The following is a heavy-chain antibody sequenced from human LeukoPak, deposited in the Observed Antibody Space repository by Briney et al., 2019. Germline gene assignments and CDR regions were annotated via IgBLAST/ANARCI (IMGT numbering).Heavy chain of an antibody. Sequence: SETLSLTCTVSGGSISSSSYYWGWIRQPPGKGLEWIGYVYYSGSTNYNPSLKSRVTISVDTSKNQFSLKLTSVTAADTAVYYCARVGCSGGSCYRSRGAFDIWGQGTMVTVSS. CDR1: GGSISSSSYY. CDR3: ARVGCSGGSCYRSRGAFDI. V-gene: IGHV4-61*05. CDR2: VYYSGST. J-gene: IGHJ3*02. D-gene: IGHD2-15*01.